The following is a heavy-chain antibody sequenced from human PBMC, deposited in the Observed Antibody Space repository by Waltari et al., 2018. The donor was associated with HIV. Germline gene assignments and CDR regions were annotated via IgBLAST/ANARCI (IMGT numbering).Heavy chain of an antibody. D-gene: IGHD6-19*01. V-gene: IGHV1-18*01. CDR3: AREVDGEQWLAFDN. CDR1: GYIFTKDA. J-gene: IGHJ4*02. Sequence: QVQLIQSGAEGKKPGASVRASCKAHGYIFTKDAIVWVRQAPGQGLEWMGWISADKGNTNDAQKFQGRVTMTTDTSTTTVYMELRSLTPDDTAVYYCAREVDGEQWLAFDNWGQGTLVTVSS. CDR2: ISADKGNT.